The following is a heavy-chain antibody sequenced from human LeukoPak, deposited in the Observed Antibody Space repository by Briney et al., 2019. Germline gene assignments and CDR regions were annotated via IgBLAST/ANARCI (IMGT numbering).Heavy chain of an antibody. Sequence: GGSLRLSCAGSGFTFSDYYMRWIRQAPGKGLEGISYIISSGSTIYYADSAKGRFTISRDNAKNSLYLQMNNLRAEDTAVYYCARKPWAVDYWGQGALVTVSS. D-gene: IGHD7-27*01. CDR2: IISSGSTI. V-gene: IGHV3-11*04. CDR3: ARKPWAVDY. J-gene: IGHJ4*02. CDR1: GFTFSDYY.